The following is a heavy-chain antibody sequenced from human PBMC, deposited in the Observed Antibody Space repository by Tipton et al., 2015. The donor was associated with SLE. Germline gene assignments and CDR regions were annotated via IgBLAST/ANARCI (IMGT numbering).Heavy chain of an antibody. CDR2: INHSGST. CDR1: GGSFSGYY. CDR3: ARRKLGATTYDAFDI. V-gene: IGHV4-34*01. D-gene: IGHD1-26*01. J-gene: IGHJ3*02. Sequence: TLSLTCAVFGGSFSGYYWSWIRQPPGKGLEWIGEINHSGSTNYNPSLKSRVTISVDTSKNQFSLKLSSVTAADTAVYYCARRKLGATTYDAFDIWGQGTMVTVSS.